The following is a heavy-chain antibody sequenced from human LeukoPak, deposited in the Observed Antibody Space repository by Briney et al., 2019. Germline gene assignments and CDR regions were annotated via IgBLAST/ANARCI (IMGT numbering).Heavy chain of an antibody. CDR2: INTNAGNP. CDR3: ARGPERTRYYDSSGYQIDY. Sequence: ASVKVSCKASGYTFTTYIMNWVRQAPGQGLEWMGWINTNAGNPTYAQGFTGRFVFSLDTSVSTAYLQISSLKAEDTAVYYCARGPERTRYYDSSGYQIDYWGQGTLVTVST. CDR1: GYTFTTYI. J-gene: IGHJ4*02. V-gene: IGHV7-4-1*02. D-gene: IGHD3-22*01.